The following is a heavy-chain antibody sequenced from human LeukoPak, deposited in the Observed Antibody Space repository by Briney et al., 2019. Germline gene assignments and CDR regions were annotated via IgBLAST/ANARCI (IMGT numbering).Heavy chain of an antibody. Sequence: ASVKVSCKASGYTFTGYYMHWVRQAPGQGLEWMGWINPNSGGTNYALKFQGRVTMTRDTSISTAYMELSRLRSDDTAVYYCAREADWGDIAAENWFDPWGQGTLVTVSS. D-gene: IGHD6-13*01. CDR2: INPNSGGT. V-gene: IGHV1-2*02. CDR3: AREADWGDIAAENWFDP. CDR1: GYTFTGYY. J-gene: IGHJ5*02.